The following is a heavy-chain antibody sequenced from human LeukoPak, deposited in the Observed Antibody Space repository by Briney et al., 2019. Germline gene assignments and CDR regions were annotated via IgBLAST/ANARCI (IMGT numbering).Heavy chain of an antibody. V-gene: IGHV3-23*01. D-gene: IGHD3-10*01. CDR3: AKDDPSGSYYGSGSYYRTGTTIEYFQH. CDR1: GFTFSSYA. J-gene: IGHJ1*01. Sequence: PTGGSLRLSCAASGFTFSSYAMSWVRQAPGKGLEWVSAISGSGGSTYYAGSVKGRFTISRDNSKNTLYLQMNSLRAEDTAVYYCAKDDPSGSYYGSGSYYRTGTTIEYFQHWGQGTLVTVSS. CDR2: ISGSGGST.